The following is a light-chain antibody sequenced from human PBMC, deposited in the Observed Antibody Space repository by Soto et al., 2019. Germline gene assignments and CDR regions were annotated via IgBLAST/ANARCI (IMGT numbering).Light chain of an antibody. V-gene: IGKV1-8*01. CDR2: AAS. CDR3: QQYYSYPRT. Sequence: AIRMTQSPSSLSASTGDRVTITCRASQGISSYLAWYQQNPGKAPKLLIYAASTLQSGVPSRFRGSGSGTDFTLTISCLQSEDFATYYCQQYYSYPRTFGQGTKVEIK. J-gene: IGKJ1*01. CDR1: QGISSY.